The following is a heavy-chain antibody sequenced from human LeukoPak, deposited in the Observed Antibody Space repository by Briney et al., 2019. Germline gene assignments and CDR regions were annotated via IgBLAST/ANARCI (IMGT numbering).Heavy chain of an antibody. D-gene: IGHD6-6*01. V-gene: IGHV3-21*01. J-gene: IGHJ4*02. CDR1: GFTFSSYS. CDR2: ISSSSSYI. Sequence: GGSLRLSCAASGFTFSSYSMTWVRQAPGKGLEWVSSISSSSSYIYYADSVKGRFTISRDNAKNSLYLQMNSLRAEDTAVYYCARVTPSSSIAARSIDYWGQGTLVTVSS. CDR3: ARVTPSSSIAARSIDY.